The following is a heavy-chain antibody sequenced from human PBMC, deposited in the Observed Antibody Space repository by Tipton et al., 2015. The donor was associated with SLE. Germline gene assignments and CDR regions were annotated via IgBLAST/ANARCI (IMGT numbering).Heavy chain of an antibody. CDR3: ARDWSDYSGSGTAYNWFDP. Sequence: TLSLTCAVSGYSISSGYYWGWIRQLPGKGLEWIGYIYYSGNTYYNPSLKSRVTISVDTSKNQFSLKLSSVTAADTAVYYCARDWSDYSGSGTAYNWFDPWGQGTLVTVSS. J-gene: IGHJ5*02. CDR1: GYSISSGYY. CDR2: IYYSGNT. D-gene: IGHD3-10*01. V-gene: IGHV4-31*11.